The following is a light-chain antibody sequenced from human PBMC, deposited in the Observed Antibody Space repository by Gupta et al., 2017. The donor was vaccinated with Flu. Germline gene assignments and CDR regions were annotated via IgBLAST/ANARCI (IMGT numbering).Light chain of an antibody. Sequence: QSVLTQPPSASGTPGQTVTISCSGSSSNIGSNVVNWYQQLPGRAPKLVIRRNHLWPSVVPDRFSGSKSGTSASLAISGLQSEDEADYYCSTWDDSLNGVIFGGGTRLTVL. CDR3: STWDDSLNGVI. CDR2: RNH. V-gene: IGLV1-44*01. J-gene: IGLJ2*01. CDR1: SSNIGSNV.